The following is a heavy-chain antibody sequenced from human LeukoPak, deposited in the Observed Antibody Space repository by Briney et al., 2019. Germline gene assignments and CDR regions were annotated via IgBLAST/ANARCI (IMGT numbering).Heavy chain of an antibody. J-gene: IGHJ6*04. V-gene: IGHV4-4*02. D-gene: IGHD6-19*01. CDR3: ARVLAVAGTRPFYYYGMGV. CDR2: IYHSGST. CDR1: GGSISSSNW. Sequence: PSGTLSLTCAVSGGSISSSNWWSWVRQPPGKGLEWIGEIYHSGSTNYNPSLKSRVTISVDKSKNQFSLKLSSVTAADTAVYYCARVLAVAGTRPFYYYGMGVWGKGTTVTVSS.